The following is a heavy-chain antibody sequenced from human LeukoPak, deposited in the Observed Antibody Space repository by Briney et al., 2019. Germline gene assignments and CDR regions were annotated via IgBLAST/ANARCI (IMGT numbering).Heavy chain of an antibody. J-gene: IGHJ4*02. CDR1: GFRVSGNF. D-gene: IGHD5-12*01. V-gene: IGHV3-21*01. CDR2: IDSSSSYI. CDR3: ARGAAYDWDY. Sequence: PGGSLRLSCAASGFRVSGNFMNWVRQAPGKGLEWVASIDSSSSYIYYADSLKGRFSISRDNAKNSLYLQINSLRAEDTAVYYCARGAAYDWDYWGQGTLVTVSS.